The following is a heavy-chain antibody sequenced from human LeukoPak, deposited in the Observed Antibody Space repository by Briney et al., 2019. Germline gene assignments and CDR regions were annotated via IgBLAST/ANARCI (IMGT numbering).Heavy chain of an antibody. CDR2: ISGSGRTI. CDR3: ARAPHPNYYGSGSSYYFDY. J-gene: IGHJ4*02. Sequence: GGSLRLSCAASGFTFSSYEMIWVRQAPGKGLECVSYISGSGRTIYYADSVKGRFTISRDNAKNSLYLQMYSLRAEDTAVYYCARAPHPNYYGSGSSYYFDYWGQGTLVTVSS. D-gene: IGHD3-10*01. CDR1: GFTFSSYE. V-gene: IGHV3-48*03.